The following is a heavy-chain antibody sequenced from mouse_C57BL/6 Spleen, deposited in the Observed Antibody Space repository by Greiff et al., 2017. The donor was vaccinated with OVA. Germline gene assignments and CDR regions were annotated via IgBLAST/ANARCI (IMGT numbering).Heavy chain of an antibody. CDR2: IWSGGST. V-gene: IGHV2-2*01. D-gene: IGHD2-1*01. J-gene: IGHJ3*01. Sequence: VKLVESGPGLVQPSQSLSITCTVSGFSLTSYGVHWVRQSPGKGLEWLGVIWSGGSTDYNAAFISRLSISKDNSKSQVFFKMNSLQADDTAIYYCARGDYGNYGWFAYWGQGTLVTVSA. CDR3: ARGDYGNYGWFAY. CDR1: GFSLTSYG.